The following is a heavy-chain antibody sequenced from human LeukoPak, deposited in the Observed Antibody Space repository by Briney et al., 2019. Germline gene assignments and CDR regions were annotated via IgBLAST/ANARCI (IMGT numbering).Heavy chain of an antibody. Sequence: SVKVSCQASGGTFSSYTISWVRQAPGQGLEWMGRIIPILGIANYAQKFQGRVTITADKSTSTAYMELSSLRSEGTAVYYCAREGRYCSSTSCYTTRFDPWGQGTLVTVTS. V-gene: IGHV1-69*04. CDR2: IIPILGIA. CDR3: AREGRYCSSTSCYTTRFDP. J-gene: IGHJ5*02. CDR1: GGTFSSYT. D-gene: IGHD2-2*02.